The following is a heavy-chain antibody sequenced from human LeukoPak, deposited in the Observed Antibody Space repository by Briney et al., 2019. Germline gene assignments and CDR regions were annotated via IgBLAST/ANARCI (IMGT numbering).Heavy chain of an antibody. V-gene: IGHV3-66*01. J-gene: IGHJ4*02. CDR2: IYSGGRT. CDR1: GFTVSSNY. CDR3: ARGKGYGPLIFDY. D-gene: IGHD3-16*01. Sequence: GGSLRLSGAASGFTVSSNYVSWIRQAPGKGLEWVSVIYSGGRTYYADSVKGRITISRDNSKNTLYLQMNSLRAEDTAVYYCARGKGYGPLIFDYWGQGTLVTVSS.